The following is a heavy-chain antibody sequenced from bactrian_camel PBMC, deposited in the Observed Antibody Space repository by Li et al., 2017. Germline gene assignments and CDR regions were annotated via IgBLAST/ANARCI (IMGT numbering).Heavy chain of an antibody. D-gene: IGHD7*01. CDR1: GFTYRRYC. CDR2: INTGGGMI. J-gene: IGHJ7*01. Sequence: HVQLVESGGDSVQAGGSLRLSCVASGFTYRRYCMGWFRQAPGKEREGVAFINTGGGMIKYSDSVKGRFTISRDNAKSTMYLQMNNLKPDDGGTYYCAVAIRGMYGGTWFCHNRDGIDYWGEGTQVTVS. V-gene: IGHV3S1*01.